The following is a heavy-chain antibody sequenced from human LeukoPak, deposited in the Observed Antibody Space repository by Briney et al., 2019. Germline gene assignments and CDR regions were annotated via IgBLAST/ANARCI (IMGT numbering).Heavy chain of an antibody. CDR2: IGSSSSYI. D-gene: IGHD5-24*01. J-gene: IGHJ4*02. CDR1: GFTFSSCS. V-gene: IGHV3-21*01. Sequence: GGSLRLSCAASGFTFSSCSMNWVRQAPGKGLEWVSSIGSSSSYIYYADSVKGRFTISRDNAKNSLYLQMNSLRAEDTAVYYCARDGGDGYSDYWGQGTLVTVSS. CDR3: ARDGGDGYSDY.